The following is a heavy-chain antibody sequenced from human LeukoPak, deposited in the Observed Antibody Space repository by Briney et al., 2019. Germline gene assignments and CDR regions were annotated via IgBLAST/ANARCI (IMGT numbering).Heavy chain of an antibody. Sequence: PSETLSLTCTVSRGSISNYYWSWIRQPAGKGLEWIGRIYTSGSTNYSPSLKSRVTISVDTSKNQFSLKLSSVTAADTAVYYCARSGDYVWGSYRQAQYFQHWGQGTLVTVSS. CDR3: ARSGDYVWGSYRQAQYFQH. V-gene: IGHV4-4*07. CDR1: RGSISNYY. D-gene: IGHD3-16*02. CDR2: IYTSGST. J-gene: IGHJ1*01.